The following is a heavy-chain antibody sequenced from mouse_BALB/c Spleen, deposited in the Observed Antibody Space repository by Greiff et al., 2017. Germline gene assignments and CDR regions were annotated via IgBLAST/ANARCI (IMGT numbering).Heavy chain of an antibody. CDR2: ISSDSSTI. Sequence: EVKLVESGGGLVQPGGSRKLPCAASGFTFSSFGMHWVRQAPEKGLEWVAYISSDSSTIYYADTVKGRFTISRDNPKNTLFLQMTSLRSEDTAMYYCTRDGYAFDYWGQGTTLTVSS. J-gene: IGHJ2*01. CDR1: GFTFSSFG. CDR3: TRDGYAFDY. V-gene: IGHV5-17*02. D-gene: IGHD2-2*01.